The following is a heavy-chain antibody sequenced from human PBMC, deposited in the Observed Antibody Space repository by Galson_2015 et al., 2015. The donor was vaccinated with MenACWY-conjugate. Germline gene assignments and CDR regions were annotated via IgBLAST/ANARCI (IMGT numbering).Heavy chain of an antibody. V-gene: IGHV3-23*01. CDR2: ISGSGGSK. CDR3: ARYSAVVPYSFDS. Sequence: SLRLSCAASGFTFSSYAMSWVRQAPGKGLEWVSAISGSGGSKYYADSVKGRFTISRDNSKNTLYLQMNSLRAEDTAVYYCARYSAVVPYSFDSWGQGTLVTVSP. CDR1: GFTFSSYA. D-gene: IGHD4-23*01. J-gene: IGHJ4*02.